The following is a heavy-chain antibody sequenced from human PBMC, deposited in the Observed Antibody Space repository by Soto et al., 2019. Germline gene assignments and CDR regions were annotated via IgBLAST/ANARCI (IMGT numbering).Heavy chain of an antibody. D-gene: IGHD5-12*01. CDR1: GGTFSSYA. CDR3: ARDRSLDGYTYDAFDI. V-gene: IGHV1-69*01. Sequence: VSCKASGGTFSSYAISWVRQAPGQGLEWMGGIIPIFGTANYAQKFQGRVTITADESTGTAYMELSSLRSEDTAVYYCARDRSLDGYTYDAFDIWGQGTRVTVS. CDR2: IIPIFGTA. J-gene: IGHJ3*02.